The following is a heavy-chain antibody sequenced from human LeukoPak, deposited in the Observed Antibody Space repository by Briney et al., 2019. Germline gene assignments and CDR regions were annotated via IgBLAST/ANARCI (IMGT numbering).Heavy chain of an antibody. J-gene: IGHJ6*02. D-gene: IGHD3-22*01. V-gene: IGHV4-39*01. CDR2: IYYSGST. CDR1: GGSISSSSYY. Sequence: SETLSLTCTVSGGSISSSSYYWGWIRQPPGKGLEWIGSIYYSGSTYYNPSLKSRVTISVDTSKNQFSLKLSSVTAPDTAVYYCARDSSGYYRQIYYYYGMDVWGQGTTVTVSS. CDR3: ARDSSGYYRQIYYYYGMDV.